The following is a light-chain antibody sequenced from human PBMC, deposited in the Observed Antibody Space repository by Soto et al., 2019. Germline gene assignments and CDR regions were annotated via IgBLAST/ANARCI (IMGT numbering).Light chain of an antibody. CDR2: KAS. CDR1: QRISTW. V-gene: IGKV1-5*03. CDR3: QQYNSNPLT. Sequence: DIQMTQSPSTLSAYVGDRVTITCRASQRISTWLAWYQQKPGKAPKLLIYKASSLESGVPSRFSGSGSGTEFTLTISSLQPDDFATYHCQQYNSNPLTFGGGTKVEIK. J-gene: IGKJ4*01.